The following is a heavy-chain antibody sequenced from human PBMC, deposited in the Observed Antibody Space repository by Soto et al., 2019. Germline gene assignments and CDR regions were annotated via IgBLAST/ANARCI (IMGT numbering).Heavy chain of an antibody. D-gene: IGHD6-19*01. Sequence: GASVKVSCKASGYTFTSYGISWVRQAPGQGLEWMGWISAYNGNTNYAQKLQGRVTMTTDTSTSTAYMELRSLRSDDTAVYYCARDYVVEYSSGWVWFDPWGQGTLVTVYS. CDR1: GYTFTSYG. V-gene: IGHV1-18*01. CDR2: ISAYNGNT. CDR3: ARDYVVEYSSGWVWFDP. J-gene: IGHJ5*02.